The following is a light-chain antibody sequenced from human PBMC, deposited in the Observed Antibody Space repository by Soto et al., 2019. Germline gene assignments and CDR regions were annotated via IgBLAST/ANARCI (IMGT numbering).Light chain of an antibody. J-gene: IGLJ1*01. V-gene: IGLV2-14*01. CDR3: SAYTTSHTLV. Sequence: QSVLTQPASVSGSPGQSVTISCTGTSSDGGGYDYVSWYQQHPGTAPKLILYEVNNRPSGVSNRFSGSKSVNTASLSISGLQTEDEANYYCSAYTTSHTLVFGTGTKVTVL. CDR1: SSDGGGYDY. CDR2: EVN.